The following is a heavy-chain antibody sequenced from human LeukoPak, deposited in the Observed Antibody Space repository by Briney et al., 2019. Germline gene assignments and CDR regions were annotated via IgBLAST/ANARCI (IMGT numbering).Heavy chain of an antibody. CDR2: IHYSGST. V-gene: IGHV4-39*01. Sequence: SETLSLTCTVSGGSISSSNYYCGWIRQPPGEGLEWMGSIHYSGSTYNNPSLKSRVTMSVDTSKSQFSLKVSSVTAADTAVYYCARLLHDSRGYYYFDYWGQGTLVIVSS. CDR3: ARLLHDSRGYYYFDY. D-gene: IGHD3-22*01. CDR1: GGSISSSNYY. J-gene: IGHJ4*02.